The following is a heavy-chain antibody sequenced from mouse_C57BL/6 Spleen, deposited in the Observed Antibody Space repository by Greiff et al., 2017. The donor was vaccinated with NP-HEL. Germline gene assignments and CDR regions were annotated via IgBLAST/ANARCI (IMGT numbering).Heavy chain of an antibody. CDR3: AREDGYYRYFDV. V-gene: IGHV1-82*01. D-gene: IGHD2-3*01. CDR2: IYPGDGDT. CDR1: GYAFSSSW. J-gene: IGHJ1*03. Sequence: QVQLQQSGPELVKPGASVKISCKASGYAFSSSWMNWVKQRPGKGLEWIGRIYPGDGDTNYNGKFKGKATLTADKSSSTAYMQLSSLTSEDSAVYFCAREDGYYRYFDVWGTGTTVTVSS.